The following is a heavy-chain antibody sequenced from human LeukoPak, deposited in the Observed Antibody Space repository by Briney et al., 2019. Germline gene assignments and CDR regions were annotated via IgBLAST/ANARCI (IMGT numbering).Heavy chain of an antibody. Sequence: ASVKVSCKASGYTFINYGISWVRQAPGQGLEWMGWINGYNGNTNYAQKLQGRVSMITDTSTNTAYMELRSLRSDDTAEYYCAREGAGSGWPDYWGQGTLVTVSS. CDR3: AREGAGSGWPDY. CDR1: GYTFINYG. D-gene: IGHD6-19*01. J-gene: IGHJ4*02. V-gene: IGHV1-18*01. CDR2: INGYNGNT.